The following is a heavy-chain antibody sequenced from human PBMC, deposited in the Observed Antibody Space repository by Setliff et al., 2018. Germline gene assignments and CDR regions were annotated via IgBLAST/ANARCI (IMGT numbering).Heavy chain of an antibody. J-gene: IGHJ4*02. CDR2: VHFTGST. D-gene: IGHD6-19*01. CDR3: ARKVEQWLTPHFDY. Sequence: SETLSLTCNVSGASIRNFYWTWIRQPQGKGLEWIGYVHFTGSTNYNPSLKSRVTMSVDVFKSQFSLRLSSVTAADTAVYYCARKVEQWLTPHFDYWGQGALVTVSS. CDR1: GASIRNFY. V-gene: IGHV4-59*01.